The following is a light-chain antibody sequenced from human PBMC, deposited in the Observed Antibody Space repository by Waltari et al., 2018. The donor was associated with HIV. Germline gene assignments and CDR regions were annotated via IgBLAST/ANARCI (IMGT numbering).Light chain of an antibody. CDR2: VDSDGSH. V-gene: IGLV4-69*01. CDR3: QTWGTGVV. Sequence: VLTQSPSASASPGAAVKLTCTLSSGHSSYAIAWHQQQPEKGPRYLMKVDSDGSHYNGDGIPDRFSGSSSGAERYRTISSLQSEDEAYYYCQTWGTGVVFGGGTRLTVL. CDR1: SGHSSYA. J-gene: IGLJ2*01.